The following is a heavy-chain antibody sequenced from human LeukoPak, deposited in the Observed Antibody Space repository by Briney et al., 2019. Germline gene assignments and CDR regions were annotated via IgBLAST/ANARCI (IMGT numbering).Heavy chain of an antibody. J-gene: IGHJ4*02. CDR2: IYYSGST. CDR1: GGSISSSSYY. D-gene: IGHD1-26*01. CDR3: ARGEVGATTPGFDY. Sequence: SETLSLTCTVSGGSISSSSYYWGWIRQPPGKGLEWIGSIYYSGSTYYNPSLKSRVTISVDTSKNQFSLKLSSVTAADTAVYYCARGEVGATTPGFDYWGQGTLATVSS. V-gene: IGHV4-39*01.